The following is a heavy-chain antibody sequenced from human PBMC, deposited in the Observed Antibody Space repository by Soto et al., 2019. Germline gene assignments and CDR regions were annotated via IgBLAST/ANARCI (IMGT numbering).Heavy chain of an antibody. V-gene: IGHV1-69*13. CDR1: GGTFSSFA. Sequence: GASVKVSCKASGGTFSSFAISWVRQAPGQGLEWMGGIIPIFGTTNYAQKFQGRVTITADESTSTAYMEVTTLRTEDTAVYYCARDLVGATRWASDYWGQGTLVTVSS. CDR2: IIPIFGTT. CDR3: ARDLVGATRWASDY. D-gene: IGHD1-26*01. J-gene: IGHJ4*02.